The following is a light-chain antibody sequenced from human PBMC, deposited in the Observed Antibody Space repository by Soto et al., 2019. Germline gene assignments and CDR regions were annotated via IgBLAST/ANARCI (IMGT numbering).Light chain of an antibody. V-gene: IGKV1-39*01. CDR2: AAT. Sequence: DIQMTQSPSSLSAFVGDSVTVTCRASQPIGTSLHWYQQKAGKAPKVLISAATKLQSGVPSRFTGGGSGTDFTLTISNLQPEDSATYYCQQGYNTFWTFGRGTKWIS. J-gene: IGKJ1*01. CDR1: QPIGTS. CDR3: QQGYNTFWT.